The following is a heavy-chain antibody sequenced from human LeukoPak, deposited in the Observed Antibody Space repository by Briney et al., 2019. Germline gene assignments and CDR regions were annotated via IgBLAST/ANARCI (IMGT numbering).Heavy chain of an antibody. V-gene: IGHV3-23*01. J-gene: IGHJ4*02. CDR1: GFTFSSYA. Sequence: GGSLRLSCAASGFTFSSYAMSWVRQAPGKGLEWVSAISGSGGSTYYADSVKGWFTISRDNSKNTLYLQMNSLRAEDTAVYYCAKDTHPYCSGGSCYSTFDYWGQGTLVTVSS. CDR2: ISGSGGST. CDR3: AKDTHPYCSGGSCYSTFDY. D-gene: IGHD2-15*01.